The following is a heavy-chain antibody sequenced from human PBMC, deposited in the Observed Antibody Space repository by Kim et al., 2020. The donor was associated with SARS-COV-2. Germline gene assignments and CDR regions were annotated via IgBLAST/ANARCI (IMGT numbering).Heavy chain of an antibody. CDR2: ISPYNGDK. Sequence: ASVKVSCKVSGYIFKNYGISWVRQAPGQGLEWTGWISPYNGDKKYAQTVQGRLTLTTDTSTSTAYMELRNLRSDDSATYYCARDPETGIDYWGQGTLVTVSS. CDR1: GYIFKNYG. V-gene: IGHV1-18*01. CDR3: ARDPETGIDY. J-gene: IGHJ4*02.